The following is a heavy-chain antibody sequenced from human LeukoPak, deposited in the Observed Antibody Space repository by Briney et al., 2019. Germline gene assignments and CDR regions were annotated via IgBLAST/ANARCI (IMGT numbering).Heavy chain of an antibody. V-gene: IGHV1-2*02. CDR2: IHPNSGGT. J-gene: IGHJ4*02. Sequence: ASVKVSCKASGYTFTGYYMHLVRQAPGQGLEWMGWIHPNSGGTNYAQKFQSRVTMTRDTSISTAYMELSRLRSDDTAVYYCARQTGSGLFTLPGGQGTLVTVSS. D-gene: IGHD3-10*01. CDR1: GYTFTGYY. CDR3: ARQTGSGLFTLP.